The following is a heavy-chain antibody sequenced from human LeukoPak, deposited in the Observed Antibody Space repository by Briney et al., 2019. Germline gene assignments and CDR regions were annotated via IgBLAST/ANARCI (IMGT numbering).Heavy chain of an antibody. D-gene: IGHD2-15*01. CDR1: GYIFTASY. CDR3: ARGDCSGVSCYSVDS. V-gene: IGHV1-2*02. CDR2: INPNIGGT. Sequence: ASVNGSCKASGYIFTASYIHWVRQAPRQGLEWMGCINPNIGGTSFAKKFQGRVTLTRDTSITTTYLELTGLRSDDTAVYFCARGDCSGVSCYSVDSWGQGTLVTVSS. J-gene: IGHJ4*02.